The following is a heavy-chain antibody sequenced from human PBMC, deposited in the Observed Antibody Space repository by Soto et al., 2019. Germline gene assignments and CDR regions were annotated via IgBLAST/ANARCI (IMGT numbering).Heavy chain of an antibody. CDR1: GGSISSSSYY. D-gene: IGHD4-17*01. Sequence: SETLSLTCTVSGGSISSSSYYWGWIRQPPGKGLEWIGSIYYSGSTYYNPSLKSRVTISVDTSKNQFSLKLSSLTAADTAVYYCASIPLYGGNSRVLDCWGQGTLVTVSS. V-gene: IGHV4-39*01. CDR2: IYYSGST. CDR3: ASIPLYGGNSRVLDC. J-gene: IGHJ4*02.